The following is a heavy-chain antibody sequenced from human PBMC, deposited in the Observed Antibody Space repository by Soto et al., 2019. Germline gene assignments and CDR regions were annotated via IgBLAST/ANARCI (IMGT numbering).Heavy chain of an antibody. D-gene: IGHD2-15*01. J-gene: IGHJ4*02. Sequence: ASVKVSCKASGYILTAYSMHWVRQAPGQGLEWLGWINPNSGDTIYAQKLQDRVTMTCDTSVSTAYLELSSLSSDDTALYYCAREASAVVSLDYWGQGTLVTVSS. CDR2: INPNSGDT. V-gene: IGHV1-2*02. CDR3: AREASAVVSLDY. CDR1: GYILTAYS.